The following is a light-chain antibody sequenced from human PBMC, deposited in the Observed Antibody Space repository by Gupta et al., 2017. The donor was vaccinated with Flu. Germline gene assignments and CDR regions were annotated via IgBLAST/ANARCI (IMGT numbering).Light chain of an antibody. V-gene: IGKV1-39*01. J-gene: IGKJ5*01. CDR1: QNVGNY. Sequence: DSHMIQSPSSLSASVGDRVTITCRASQNVGNYLNWYQQKQGKVPELLIYAASSLQSGVPSRFSGSGSGTDFTLTISDLQPEDFALYYCQQGHSAPIAFGQGTRLEIK. CDR2: AAS. CDR3: QQGHSAPIA.